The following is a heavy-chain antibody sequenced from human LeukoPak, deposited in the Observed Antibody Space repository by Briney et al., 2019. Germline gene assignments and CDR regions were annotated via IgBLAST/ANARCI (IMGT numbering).Heavy chain of an antibody. D-gene: IGHD2-15*01. V-gene: IGHV3-11*04. Sequence: PGGSLRLSCAASGFRFSDYYMNWIRQAPGKGLEWISRISSPGTTISYADSVKGRFTVSRDNAKNSLYLEMNSLRADDTAVYYCARGSGPLFYLDYWGQGTLVTVSS. CDR3: ARGSGPLFYLDY. CDR1: GFRFSDYY. J-gene: IGHJ4*02. CDR2: ISSPGTTI.